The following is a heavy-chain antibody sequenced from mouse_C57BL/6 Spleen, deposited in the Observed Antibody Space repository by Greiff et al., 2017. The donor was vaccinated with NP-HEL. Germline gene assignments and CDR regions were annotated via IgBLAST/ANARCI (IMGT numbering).Heavy chain of an antibody. CDR1: GYTFTGYW. J-gene: IGHJ1*03. CDR2: ILPGSGST. Sequence: VQRVESGAELMKPGASVKLSCKATGYTFTGYWIEWVKQRPGHGLEWIGEILPGSGSTNYNEKFKGKATFTADTSSNTAYMQLSSLTTEDSAIYYCARGDDGTREGVVGYFDVWGTGTTVTVSS. V-gene: IGHV1-9*01. CDR3: ARGDDGTREGVVGYFDV. D-gene: IGHD2-3*01.